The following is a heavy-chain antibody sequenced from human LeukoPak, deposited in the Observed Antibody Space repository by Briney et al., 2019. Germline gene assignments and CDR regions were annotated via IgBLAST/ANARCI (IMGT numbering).Heavy chain of an antibody. CDR1: GFTFSGYN. J-gene: IGHJ6*03. CDR3: ARVLRYCSGGNCYSGGLGYMDV. D-gene: IGHD2-15*01. CDR2: ISRSGSTK. V-gene: IGHV3-11*01. Sequence: NSGGSLRLSCAASGFTFSGYNMRWIRQAPGKGLEWVSSISRSGSTKYYADSVKGRFTISRDNAKNSLFLQMNSLRAEDTAVYYCARVLRYCSGGNCYSGGLGYMDVWGKGTTVTISS.